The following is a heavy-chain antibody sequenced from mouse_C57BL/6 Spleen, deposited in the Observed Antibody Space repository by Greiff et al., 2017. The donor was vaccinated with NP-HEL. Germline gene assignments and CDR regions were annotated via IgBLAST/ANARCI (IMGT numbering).Heavy chain of an antibody. CDR1: GYTFTDYY. D-gene: IGHD1-1*02. Sequence: VQLQQSGAELVRPGASVKLSCKASGYTFTDYYINWVKQRPGQGLEWIARIYPGSGNTYYNEKFKGKATLTAEKSSSTAYMQLSSLTSEDSAVYFCARGSLDYWGQGTTLTVSS. V-gene: IGHV1-76*01. CDR3: ARGSLDY. CDR2: IYPGSGNT. J-gene: IGHJ2*01.